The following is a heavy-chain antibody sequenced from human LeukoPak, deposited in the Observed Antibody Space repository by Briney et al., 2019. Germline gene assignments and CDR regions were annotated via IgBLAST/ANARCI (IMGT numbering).Heavy chain of an antibody. Sequence: SETLSLTCSVSGYSISSGYYWGWIRQPPGKGLEWIGSIVYSGSTYYNPSLKSRVTISVDTAKSQSSLKLNSVTAADTAVYYCARDDYSSPGGSDYWGQGTLVTVSS. CDR3: ARDDYSSPGGSDY. D-gene: IGHD4-11*01. CDR2: IVYSGST. CDR1: GYSISSGYY. J-gene: IGHJ4*02. V-gene: IGHV4-38-2*02.